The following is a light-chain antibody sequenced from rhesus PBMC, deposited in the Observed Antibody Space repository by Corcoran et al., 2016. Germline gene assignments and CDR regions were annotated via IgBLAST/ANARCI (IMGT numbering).Light chain of an antibody. J-gene: IGKJ1*01. CDR3: QQYSSSPPT. Sequence: DIQMTQSPSSLSASVGDTVTITCRASQSISSWLAWYQQKPGKAPKLLIYKASPLQSGVPSRFSGSGSGTDFTLTISSLKSEDFATYYCQQYSSSPPTFGQGTKVEIK. CDR1: QSISSW. CDR2: KAS. V-gene: IGKV1-22*01.